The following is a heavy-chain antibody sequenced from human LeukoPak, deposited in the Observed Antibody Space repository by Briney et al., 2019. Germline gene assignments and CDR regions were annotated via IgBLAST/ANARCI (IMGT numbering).Heavy chain of an antibody. V-gene: IGHV4-34*01. J-gene: IGHJ6*02. CDR1: GGSFSGYY. Sequence: PSETLSLTCAVYGGSFSGYYWSWIRQPPGKGLEWIGEINHSGSTNYNPSLKSRVTISVDTSKNQFSLKLSSVTAADTAVYYCARGLFETYNVWGQGTTVTVSS. CDR3: ARGLFETYNV. D-gene: IGHD3-3*01. CDR2: INHSGST.